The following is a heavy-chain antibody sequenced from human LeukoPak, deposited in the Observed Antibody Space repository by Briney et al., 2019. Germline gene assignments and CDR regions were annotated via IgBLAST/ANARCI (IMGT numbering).Heavy chain of an antibody. Sequence: PSETLSLTCTVSGGSISSYYWSWIRQPPGKGLEWIGYIYTSGSTNYNPSLKSRVTISVDTSKNQFSLKLSSVTAADTAVYYCARHRVGGWYYDFWSGYHPAFDIWGQGTMVTVS. D-gene: IGHD3-3*01. J-gene: IGHJ3*02. CDR3: ARHRVGGWYYDFWSGYHPAFDI. CDR1: GGSISSYY. V-gene: IGHV4-4*09. CDR2: IYTSGST.